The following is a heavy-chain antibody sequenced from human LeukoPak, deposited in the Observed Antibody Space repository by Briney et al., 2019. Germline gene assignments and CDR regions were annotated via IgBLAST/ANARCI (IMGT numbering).Heavy chain of an antibody. V-gene: IGHV1-2*04. CDR2: INPNSGGT. Sequence: ASVKVSCKASGYTFTCYYMHWVRQAPGQGLEWMGWINPNSGGTNYAQKFQGWVTMTRDTSISTAYMELSRLRSDDTAVYYCARQAQGIDGMDVWGQGTTVTVSS. D-gene: IGHD2-21*01. CDR3: ARQAQGIDGMDV. J-gene: IGHJ6*02. CDR1: GYTFTCYY.